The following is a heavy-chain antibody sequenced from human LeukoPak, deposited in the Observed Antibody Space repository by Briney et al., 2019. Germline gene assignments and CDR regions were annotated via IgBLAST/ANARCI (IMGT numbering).Heavy chain of an antibody. D-gene: IGHD5-18*01. Sequence: PGGSLRLSCTASGFTFGDYAMSWVRQAPGKGLEWVGFIRSKAYGGTTEYAASVKGRFTISRDDSKSIAYLQMNSLKTEDTAVYYCTSTRRIQLWSRAYFDYWGQGTLVTVSS. CDR1: GFTFGDYA. J-gene: IGHJ4*02. CDR2: IRSKAYGGTT. CDR3: TSTRRIQLWSRAYFDY. V-gene: IGHV3-49*04.